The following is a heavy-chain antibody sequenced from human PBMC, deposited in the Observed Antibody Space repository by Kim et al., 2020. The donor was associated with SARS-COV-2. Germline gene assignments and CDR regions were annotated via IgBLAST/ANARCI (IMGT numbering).Heavy chain of an antibody. V-gene: IGHV4-39*02. J-gene: IGHJ6*02. CDR1: GGSISSNNFY. CDR3: GGRTSYYYYYALDV. CDR2: IYYTGST. Sequence: SETLSLTCTVSGGSISSNNFYGGWIRQPPGKGLEWIGSIYYTGSTYYNPSLKSRLTISADTSKNHFSLKLSSVTAADAAVYYCGGRTSYYYYYALDVWGQGTTGTVSS. D-gene: IGHD2-8*01.